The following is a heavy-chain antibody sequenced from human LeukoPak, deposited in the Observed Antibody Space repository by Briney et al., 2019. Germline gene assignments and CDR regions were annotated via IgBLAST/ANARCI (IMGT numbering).Heavy chain of an antibody. Sequence: ASVKVSCKAFGYTFISHAMNWVRQAPGQGLELMGWINTNTGILTYAQGFAGRFVFSLDTSVTTSYLQITSLKPEDTAVYYCARDLVSAGFDIWGQGTMVTVSS. CDR2: INTNTGIL. J-gene: IGHJ3*02. V-gene: IGHV7-4-1*02. CDR3: ARDLVSAGFDI. D-gene: IGHD6-6*01. CDR1: GYTFISHA.